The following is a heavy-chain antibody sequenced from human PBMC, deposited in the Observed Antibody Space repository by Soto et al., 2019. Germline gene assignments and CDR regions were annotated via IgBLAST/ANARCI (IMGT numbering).Heavy chain of an antibody. V-gene: IGHV4-4*02. CDR1: GGSISSSNW. J-gene: IGHJ4*02. CDR2: IYHSGST. Sequence: SETLSLTCAVSGGSISSSNWWSWVRQPPGKGLEWIGEIYHSGSTNYNPSLKSRVTISVDKSKNQFSLKMSSVTAADTAVYYCERHYDSSGYLAYWGQGTLVTVSS. D-gene: IGHD3-22*01. CDR3: ERHYDSSGYLAY.